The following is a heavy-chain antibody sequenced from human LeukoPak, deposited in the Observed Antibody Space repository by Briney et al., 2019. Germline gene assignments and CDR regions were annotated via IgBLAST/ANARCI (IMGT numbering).Heavy chain of an antibody. J-gene: IGHJ4*02. Sequence: PGGSLRLSCGASGFTFSSYGMSWVRQAPGKGLEWVSAISGSGGSTYYADSVKGRFTVSRDNSKNTLYLQMNSLRAEDTAVYYCAKVEGRVWFGESKYYFDYWGQGTLVTVSS. D-gene: IGHD3-10*01. V-gene: IGHV3-23*01. CDR2: ISGSGGST. CDR3: AKVEGRVWFGESKYYFDY. CDR1: GFTFSSYG.